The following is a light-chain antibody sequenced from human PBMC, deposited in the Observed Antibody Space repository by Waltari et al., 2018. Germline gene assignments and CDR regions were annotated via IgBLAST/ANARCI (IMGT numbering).Light chain of an antibody. Sequence: DIQMTQSPSTLSASVGDRVTIICRASQSISSWLAWYQQKPWKAPKFLIYKASSLESGVPSRFSGSGSGTEFTLTISSLQPDDFATYYCQQSYSTPLLFTFGPGTKVDIK. J-gene: IGKJ3*01. V-gene: IGKV1-5*03. CDR1: QSISSW. CDR2: KAS. CDR3: QQSYSTPLLFT.